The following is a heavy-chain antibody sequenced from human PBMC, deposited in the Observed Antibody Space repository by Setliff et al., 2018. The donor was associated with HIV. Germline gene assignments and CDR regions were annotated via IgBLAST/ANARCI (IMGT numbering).Heavy chain of an antibody. J-gene: IGHJ4*02. V-gene: IGHV4-34*01. CDR1: GGSISGYY. CDR3: ARGSGTMVRGNFDF. CDR2: INHSGST. D-gene: IGHD3-10*01. Sequence: SETLSLTCTVSGGSISGYYWSWIRQPPGKGLEWIGEINHSGSTNYNPSLKGRLTISVDTSKNQFSLKVNFMTAADTAVYYCARGSGTMVRGNFDFWGQGTLVTVSS.